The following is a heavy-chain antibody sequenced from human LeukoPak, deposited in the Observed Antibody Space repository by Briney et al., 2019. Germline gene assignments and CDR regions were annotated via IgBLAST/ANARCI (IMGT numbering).Heavy chain of an antibody. CDR2: INPNSGGT. CDR3: ARDLSRDYACFDY. D-gene: IGHD3-16*01. V-gene: IGHV1-2*02. CDR1: GYTFTGYY. Sequence: ASVKVSCKASGYTFTGYYMHWVRQAPGQGLEWMGWINPNSGGTNYAQKFQGRVTMTRDTSISTAYMELSRLRSDDTAVYYCARDLSRDYACFDYWSQGTLVTVSS. J-gene: IGHJ4*02.